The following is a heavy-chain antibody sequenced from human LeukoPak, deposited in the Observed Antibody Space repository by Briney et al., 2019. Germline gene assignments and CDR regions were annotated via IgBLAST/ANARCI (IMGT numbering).Heavy chain of an antibody. J-gene: IGHJ4*02. D-gene: IGHD3-22*01. CDR1: SGSISGDYY. Sequence: PSETLSLTCTVSSGSISGDYYWSWIRQPPGKGLEWIGYIYYSGSTYYNPSLKSRVTISVDTSKNQFSLKLSSVTAADTAVYYCARDRGWLHYYDSNGYHFDYWGQGTLVTVSS. V-gene: IGHV4-30-4*01. CDR3: ARDRGWLHYYDSNGYHFDY. CDR2: IYYSGST.